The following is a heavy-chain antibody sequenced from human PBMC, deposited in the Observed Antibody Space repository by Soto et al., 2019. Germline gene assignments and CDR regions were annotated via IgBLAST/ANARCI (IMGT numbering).Heavy chain of an antibody. V-gene: IGHV5-10-1*01. J-gene: IGHJ3*02. CDR1: GYSFTSYW. D-gene: IGHD2-15*01. Sequence: LKISCKGSGYSFTSYWISWVRQMPGKGLEWMGRIDPSDSYTNYSPSFQGHVTISADKSISTAYLQWSSLKASDTAMYYCASGEECSGGSCYSDDAFDIWGQGTMVTVSS. CDR3: ASGEECSGGSCYSDDAFDI. CDR2: IDPSDSYT.